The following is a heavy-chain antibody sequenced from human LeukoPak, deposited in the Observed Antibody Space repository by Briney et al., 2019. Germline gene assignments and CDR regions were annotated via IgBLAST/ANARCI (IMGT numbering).Heavy chain of an antibody. CDR1: GFTFSSYG. Sequence: PGGSLRPSCAASGFTFSSYGMSWIRQAPGKGLEWVSYISSSGSTIYYADSVKGRFTISRDNANNSLYLQMYSLRAEDTAVYYCAREKGANRSGWWWVFYYYYMDVWGKGATVTVSS. CDR2: ISSSGSTI. J-gene: IGHJ6*03. D-gene: IGHD6-19*01. CDR3: AREKGANRSGWWWVFYYYYMDV. V-gene: IGHV3-48*04.